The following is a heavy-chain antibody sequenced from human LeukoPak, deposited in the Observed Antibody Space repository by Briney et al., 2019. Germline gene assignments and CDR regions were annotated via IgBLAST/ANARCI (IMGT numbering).Heavy chain of an antibody. CDR2: INHSGST. Sequence: SETMSLTCAVYGGSFSGYYWSWIRQPPGKGLEWIGEINHSGSTNYNPSLKSRVTISVDTSKDQFSLKLSSVTAAGTAVYYCARGCRYCSSTTCYESYYFYYGLDVWGQGTTVTVSS. CDR3: ARGCRYCSSTTCYESYYFYYGLDV. J-gene: IGHJ6*02. D-gene: IGHD2-2*01. V-gene: IGHV4-34*01. CDR1: GGSFSGYY.